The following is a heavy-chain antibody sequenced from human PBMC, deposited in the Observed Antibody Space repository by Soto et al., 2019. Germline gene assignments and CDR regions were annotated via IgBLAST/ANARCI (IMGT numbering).Heavy chain of an antibody. Sequence: QVQVMQSGAEVKKPGDSVKVSCKTSGYIFSDYGINWVRQAPGQGLGWKGWISGYSGNANLAQKFQGRVTMTTDKSTRTAYMELRRLRSDDTAVYYCAKRTSGTTWGESDYWGQGTLVTVSS. D-gene: IGHD4-17*01. CDR3: AKRTSGTTWGESDY. V-gene: IGHV1-18*04. CDR2: ISGYSGNA. J-gene: IGHJ4*02. CDR1: GYIFSDYG.